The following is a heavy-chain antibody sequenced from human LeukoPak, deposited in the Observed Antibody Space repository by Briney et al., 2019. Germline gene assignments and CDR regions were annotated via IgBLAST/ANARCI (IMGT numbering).Heavy chain of an antibody. CDR1: GYSISSGYY. CDR3: ARGIVDYGDYLDY. V-gene: IGHV4-38-2*02. CDR2: IYHSGST. J-gene: IGHJ4*02. D-gene: IGHD4-17*01. Sequence: PSETLSLTCTVSGYSISSGYYWGWIRPPPGKGLEWIGSIYHSGSTYYNPSLKSRVTISVDTSKNQFSLKLSSVTAADTAVYYCARGIVDYGDYLDYWGQGTLVTVSS.